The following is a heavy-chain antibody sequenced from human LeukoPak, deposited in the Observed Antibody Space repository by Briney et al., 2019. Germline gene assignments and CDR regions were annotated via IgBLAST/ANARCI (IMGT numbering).Heavy chain of an antibody. CDR3: ARHHLNDYGDLFDY. CDR1: GYTFTGHY. J-gene: IGHJ4*02. V-gene: IGHV1-2*02. Sequence: GASVKVSCKASGYTFTGHYMHWVRQAPGQGLEWMGWINPNSGGTNYAQKFQGRVTMTRDTSISTAYMELSRLRSDDTAVYYCARHHLNDYGDLFDYWGQGTLVTVSS. D-gene: IGHD4-17*01. CDR2: INPNSGGT.